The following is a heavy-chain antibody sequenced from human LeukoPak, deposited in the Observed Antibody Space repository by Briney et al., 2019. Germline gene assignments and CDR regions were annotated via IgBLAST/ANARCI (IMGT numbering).Heavy chain of an antibody. CDR2: MSPNSGVT. V-gene: IGHV1-8*01. CDR1: GYTFTNYD. J-gene: IGHJ4*02. CDR3: ASAHHYRSGTC. Sequence: ASVKVSCKASGYTFTNYDINWVRQATGQGLEWMGWMSPNSGVTGYAQKFQGRVTMTRNTSISTAYMELSSLRSEDTAVYYCASAHHYRSGTCWGQGTLVIVSS. D-gene: IGHD3-10*01.